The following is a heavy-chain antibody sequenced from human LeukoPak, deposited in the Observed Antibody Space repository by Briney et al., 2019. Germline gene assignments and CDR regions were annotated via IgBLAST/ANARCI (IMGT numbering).Heavy chain of an antibody. Sequence: GGSLRLSCAASGFTFSSYSMNWVRQAPGKGLEWVSSISSSSSYIYYADSVKGRFTISRDNAKNSLYLQMNSLRAEDTALYYCAKDWIGGSSSWNYFDYWGQGTLVTVSS. J-gene: IGHJ4*02. CDR3: AKDWIGGSSSWNYFDY. V-gene: IGHV3-21*04. D-gene: IGHD6-13*01. CDR1: GFTFSSYS. CDR2: ISSSSSYI.